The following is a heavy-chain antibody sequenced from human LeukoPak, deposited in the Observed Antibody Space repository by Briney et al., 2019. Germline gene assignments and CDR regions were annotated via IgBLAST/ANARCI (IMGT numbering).Heavy chain of an antibody. J-gene: IGHJ4*02. CDR2: IYYSGST. CDR3: ARVTADGSAY. D-gene: IGHD3-10*01. V-gene: IGHV4-61*01. Sequence: SETLSLTCTVSGGSVSSGSYYWSWIRQPPGKGLEWIAYIYYSGSTNYNPSLKSRVTISVDTSKNQFSLKLSSVTAADTAVYYCARVTADGSAYWGQGTLVTVSS. CDR1: GGSVSSGSYY.